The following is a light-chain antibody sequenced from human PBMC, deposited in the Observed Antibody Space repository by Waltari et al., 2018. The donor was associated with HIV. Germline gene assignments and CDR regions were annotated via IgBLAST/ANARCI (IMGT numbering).Light chain of an antibody. CDR2: GAS. V-gene: IGKV3-15*01. Sequence: EIVMTQSPVTLSVSPGERATLSCRASQSISGNLAWYQQKPGQAPRLLIYGASTRATGIPARFSGSGSGTEFTLTISSLQSEVFAVYYCQQYNNWPRTFGQGTKLEIK. CDR1: QSISGN. CDR3: QQYNNWPRT. J-gene: IGKJ2*01.